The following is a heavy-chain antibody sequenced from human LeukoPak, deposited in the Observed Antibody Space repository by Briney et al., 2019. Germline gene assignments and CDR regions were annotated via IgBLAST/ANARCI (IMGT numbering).Heavy chain of an antibody. CDR2: INPSGGST. D-gene: IGHD3-9*01. V-gene: IGHV1-46*01. J-gene: IGHJ4*02. CDR3: ARGGGGMDYDILTGYSPLDY. CDR1: EYTFTSYY. Sequence: ASVKVSCKASEYTFTSYYMHWVRQAPGQGLEWMGIINPSGGSTSYAQKFQGRVTMTRDTSTSTVYMELSSLRSEDTAVYYCARGGGGMDYDILTGYSPLDYRGQGTLVTVSS.